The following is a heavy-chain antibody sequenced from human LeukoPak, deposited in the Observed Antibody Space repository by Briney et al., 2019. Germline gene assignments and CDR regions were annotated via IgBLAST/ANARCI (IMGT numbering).Heavy chain of an antibody. CDR1: GFTFSSYG. CDR3: ARVWGPKPDMPAINNHFYYYMDV. V-gene: IGHV3-7*01. D-gene: IGHD5-24*01. Sequence: QPGGSLRLSCAASGFTFSSYGMSWGRQASGKGLEWVANIKQAGSEKYYVDSVKGRFTISRDNAKNSLHLQMDTLRADDTAVYYCARVWGPKPDMPAINNHFYYYMDVWGKGTTVTVSS. J-gene: IGHJ6*03. CDR2: IKQAGSEK.